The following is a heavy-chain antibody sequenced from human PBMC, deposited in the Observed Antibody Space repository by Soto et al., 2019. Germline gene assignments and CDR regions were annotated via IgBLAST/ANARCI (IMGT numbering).Heavy chain of an antibody. CDR3: AIARTLFLPVVSCGPKVFDY. V-gene: IGHV4-4*02. Sequence: TLSLTCAVSGGSISSNNWWSWVRQPPGKGLEWIGEIYRNGSTNYNPSLKTRVTISVDKSKNQFSLMLSFVTAADTAFYYCAIARTLFLPVVSCGPKVFDYCGQGIQVTVSS. CDR2: IYRNGST. D-gene: IGHD2-8*02. J-gene: IGHJ4*02. CDR1: GGSISSNNW.